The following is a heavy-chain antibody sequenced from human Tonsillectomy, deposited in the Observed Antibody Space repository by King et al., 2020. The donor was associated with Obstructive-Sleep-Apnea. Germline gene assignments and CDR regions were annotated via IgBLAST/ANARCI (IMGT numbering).Heavy chain of an antibody. CDR1: GFTFSSYV. J-gene: IGHJ4*02. Sequence: VQLVESGGGVVQPGRSLRLSCAASGFTFSSYVMHWVRQVPGKGLEWVTLISYDGNNKYYADSVKGRFTISRDNFKDTVYLQMNSLRPADTAAYYCARDLGEGGFDYWGQGTLVTVSS. D-gene: IGHD3-16*01. CDR3: ARDLGEGGFDY. V-gene: IGHV3-30-3*01. CDR2: ISYDGNNK.